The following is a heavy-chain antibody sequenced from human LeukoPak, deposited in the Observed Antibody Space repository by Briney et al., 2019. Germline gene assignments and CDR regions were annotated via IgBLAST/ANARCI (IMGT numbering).Heavy chain of an antibody. V-gene: IGHV3-30*03. J-gene: IGHJ6*03. D-gene: IGHD6-6*01. CDR2: ISYDSINK. CDR1: GFEFNIYG. CDR3: ARDYEVAARFYYYYYYYMDV. Sequence: GGSLRLSCAASGFEFNIYGMNWVRQAPGKGPEWVAVISYDSINKFYADSVKGRFTISRDNSKNTLYLQMNNLRPEDTAVYYCARDYEVAARFYYYYYYYMDVWGKGTMVTVSS.